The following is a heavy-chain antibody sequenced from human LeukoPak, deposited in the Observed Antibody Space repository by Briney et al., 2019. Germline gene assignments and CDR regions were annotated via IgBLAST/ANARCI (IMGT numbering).Heavy chain of an antibody. V-gene: IGHV3-23*01. CDR2: IGGSGSPI. CDR3: ARTSGRYFEY. CDR1: GFTFSDYG. J-gene: IGHJ4*02. D-gene: IGHD5-12*01. Sequence: GGSLRLSCAASGFTFSDYGMRWVRQDPGKGLEWVSAIGGSGSPIYYADSVKGRFTVSRDNSKNTLFLQMNSLRVEDTAVYYCARTSGRYFEYWGQGTLVTVSS.